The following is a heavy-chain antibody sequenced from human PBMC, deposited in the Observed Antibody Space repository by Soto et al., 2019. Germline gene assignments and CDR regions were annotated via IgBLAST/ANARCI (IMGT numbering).Heavy chain of an antibody. J-gene: IGHJ6*03. CDR1: GGSISSGGYY. CDR3: ARDGPAGSDPYYYYYYMDV. Sequence: NPSETLSLTCTVSGGSISSGGYYWSWIRQHPGKGLEWIGYIYYSGSTYYNPSLKSRVTISVDTSKNQFSLKLSSVTAADTAVYYCARDGPAGSDPYYYYYYMDVWGKGTTVTVSS. V-gene: IGHV4-31*03. CDR2: IYYSGST.